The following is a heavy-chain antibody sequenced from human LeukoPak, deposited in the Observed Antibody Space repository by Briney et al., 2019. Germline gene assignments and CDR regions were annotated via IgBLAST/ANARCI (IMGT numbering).Heavy chain of an antibody. D-gene: IGHD4-23*01. CDR3: ARDLLNEGNHLDY. J-gene: IGHJ4*02. V-gene: IGHV4-59*12. Sequence: PSETLSLTCTVSGGSISSYYWSWIRQPPGKGLEWIGYIYYSGSTYYNPSLKSRVTISVDTSKNQFSLKLSSVTAADTAVYCCARDLLNEGNHLDYWGQGTLVTVSS. CDR2: IYYSGST. CDR1: GGSISSYY.